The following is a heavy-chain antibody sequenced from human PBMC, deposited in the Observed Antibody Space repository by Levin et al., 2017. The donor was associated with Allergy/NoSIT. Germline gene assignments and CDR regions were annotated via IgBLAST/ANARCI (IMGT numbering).Heavy chain of an antibody. Sequence: PGGSLRLSCTVSGGSISSYYWSWIRQPPGKGLEWIGYIYYSGSTNYNPSLKSRVTISVDTSKNQFSLKLSSVTAADTAVYYCARVRTFRGYSGYDDCYFDYWGQGTLVTVSS. D-gene: IGHD5-12*01. CDR2: IYYSGST. CDR1: GGSISSYY. J-gene: IGHJ4*02. V-gene: IGHV4-59*01. CDR3: ARVRTFRGYSGYDDCYFDY.